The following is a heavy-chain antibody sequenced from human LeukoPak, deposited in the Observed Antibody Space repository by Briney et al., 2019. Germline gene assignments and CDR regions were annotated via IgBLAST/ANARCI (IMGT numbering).Heavy chain of an antibody. Sequence: PGGSLRLSCVGAGFPFSDFHMSWIRQAPGKGLEWVSYITSGGGFKYYADSVKGRFTISRDNAKNSLYLQMNSLRAEDTAVYYCARDGYNLNYWGQGTLVTVSS. CDR2: ITSGGGFK. CDR3: ARDGYNLNY. CDR1: GFPFSDFH. V-gene: IGHV3-11*04. D-gene: IGHD5-24*01. J-gene: IGHJ4*02.